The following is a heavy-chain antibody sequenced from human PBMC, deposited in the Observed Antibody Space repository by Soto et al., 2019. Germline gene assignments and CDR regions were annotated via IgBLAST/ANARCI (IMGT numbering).Heavy chain of an antibody. J-gene: IGHJ4*02. V-gene: IGHV4-61*01. CDR1: GGSVSNKTYY. CDR2: VYYSGTT. CDR3: ARTTAVPNTLRSRYFFDY. D-gene: IGHD4-17*01. Sequence: SETLSLTCSVSGGSVSNKTYYWSWIRQPPGKRLEWIGYVYYSGTTNYNPSLKSRVTISVDLSKNQFSLRLSSVTTADTALYYCARTTAVPNTLRSRYFFDYWGQGTPVTVSS.